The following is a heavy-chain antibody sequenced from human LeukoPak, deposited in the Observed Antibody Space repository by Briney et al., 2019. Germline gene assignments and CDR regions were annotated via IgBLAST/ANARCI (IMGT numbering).Heavy chain of an antibody. V-gene: IGHV3-72*01. CDR2: IRNKANSYTT. CDR3: TRLVGAND. Sequence: GGSLRLSCAASGFTFSSYAIHWVRQAPGKGLEWVGRIRNKANSYTTEYAASVQGRFTVSRDDSKNSLYLQMNSMKTEDTAVYYCTRLVGANDWGQGTLVTVSS. D-gene: IGHD1-26*01. CDR1: GFTFSSYA. J-gene: IGHJ4*02.